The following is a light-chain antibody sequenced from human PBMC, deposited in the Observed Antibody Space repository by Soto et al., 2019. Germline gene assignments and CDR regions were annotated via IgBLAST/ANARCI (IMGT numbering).Light chain of an antibody. CDR3: QQYGTLIT. CDR2: DAS. J-gene: IGKJ5*01. CDR1: ESVANSY. Sequence: EIVLTQSPGTQSLSPGERATLSCRASESVANSYLAWYQQKPGQAPRLLIYDASSRATGIPDRFSGSGSGTDFTRTISRLESEDFAVYYCQQYGTLITFGQGTRLEIK. V-gene: IGKV3-20*01.